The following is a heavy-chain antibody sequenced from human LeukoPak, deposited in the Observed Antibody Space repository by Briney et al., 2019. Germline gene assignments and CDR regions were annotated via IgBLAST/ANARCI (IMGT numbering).Heavy chain of an antibody. V-gene: IGHV1-2*02. J-gene: IGHJ4*02. Sequence: ASVTVSCKASVYTFTGYYMHWVRQAPGQGLEWMGWINPNSGGTNYAQKFQGRVTMTRDTSISTAYMELSRLRSDDTAVYYCARDRYIAAAVNARVQRPPIDYWGQGTLVTVSS. CDR2: INPNSGGT. CDR3: ARDRYIAAAVNARVQRPPIDY. CDR1: VYTFTGYY. D-gene: IGHD6-13*01.